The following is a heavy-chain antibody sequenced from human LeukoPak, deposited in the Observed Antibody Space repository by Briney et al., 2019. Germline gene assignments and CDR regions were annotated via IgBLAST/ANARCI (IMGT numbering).Heavy chain of an antibody. V-gene: IGHV1-69*13. J-gene: IGHJ4*02. CDR3: ARSSPGYSYGYVDY. Sequence: GASVKVSCKASGGTFSSYAISWVRQAPGQGLEWMGGVIPIFGTANYAQKFQGRVTITADESTSTAYMELSSLRSEDTAVYYCARSSPGYSYGYVDYWGQGTLVTVSS. CDR1: GGTFSSYA. D-gene: IGHD5-18*01. CDR2: VIPIFGTA.